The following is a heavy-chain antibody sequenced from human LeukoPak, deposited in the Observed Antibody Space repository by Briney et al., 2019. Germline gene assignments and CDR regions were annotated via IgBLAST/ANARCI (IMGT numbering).Heavy chain of an antibody. CDR2: INPNSGGT. D-gene: IGHD3-22*01. CDR3: ARTEPYYYDSFDY. Sequence: ASVKVSCTASGYTFTGYYMHWVRQAPGQGLEWMGWINPNSGGTNYAQKFQGWVTVTRDTSISTAYMELSRLRSDDTAVYYCARTEPYYYDSFDYWGQGTLVTVSS. J-gene: IGHJ4*02. CDR1: GYTFTGYY. V-gene: IGHV1-2*04.